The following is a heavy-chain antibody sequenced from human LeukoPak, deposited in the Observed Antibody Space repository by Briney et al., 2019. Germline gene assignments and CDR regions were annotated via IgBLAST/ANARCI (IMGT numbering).Heavy chain of an antibody. Sequence: GGSLRLSCAASGFNVSNNYTTWVRQAPGKGLEWVSLIYSSGSTYYADSVKGRFTISRDNSKNTLYLQVNSLRAEDTAVYYCARRGDGGRSFDYWGQGTLVTVSS. J-gene: IGHJ4*02. CDR1: GFNVSNNY. CDR2: IYSSGST. D-gene: IGHD4-23*01. V-gene: IGHV3-53*01. CDR3: ARRGDGGRSFDY.